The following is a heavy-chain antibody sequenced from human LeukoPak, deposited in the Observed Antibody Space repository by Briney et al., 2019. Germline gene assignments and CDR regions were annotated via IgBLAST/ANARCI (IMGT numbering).Heavy chain of an antibody. D-gene: IGHD3-22*01. CDR1: GGSISSYY. J-gene: IGHJ4*02. CDR2: IYTSGST. V-gene: IGHV4-4*07. Sequence: SETLSLTCTVSGGSISSYYWSWIRQPAGKGLEWIGRIYTSGSTNYNPSLKSRVTMSVDTSKNQFSLKLSSVTAADTAVYYCARDSRYYHDSSGYLLLDYWGQGTLVTVSS. CDR3: ARDSRYYHDSSGYLLLDY.